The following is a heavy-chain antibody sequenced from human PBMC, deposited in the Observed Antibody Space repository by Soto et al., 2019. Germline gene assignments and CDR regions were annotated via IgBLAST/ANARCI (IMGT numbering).Heavy chain of an antibody. CDR2: SDYSGST. CDR1: GDSMHSSTYY. J-gene: IGHJ3*01. CDR3: ASQLSMAAADKSAFAV. Sequence: SETLSLTCTVSGDSMHSSTYYWGWIPQPPGMGLAWAGSSDYSGSTYYTPSLRRRVTISIDTSKNQFPLKLRLVTAADTAVYLCASQLSMAAADKSAFAVWGQGTMVTVSS. V-gene: IGHV4-39*01. D-gene: IGHD6-13*01.